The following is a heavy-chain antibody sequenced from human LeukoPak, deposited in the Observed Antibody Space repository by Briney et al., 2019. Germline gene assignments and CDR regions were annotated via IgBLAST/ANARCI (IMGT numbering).Heavy chain of an antibody. J-gene: IGHJ4*02. CDR1: GYSIGSGYY. CDR2: IYHSGST. V-gene: IGHV4-38-2*02. Sequence: SETLSLTCAVSGYSIGSGYYWGWIRQPPGKGLEWIGSIYHSGSTYYNPSLKSRATISVDTSKNQFSLKLSSVTAADTAVYYCARDLSGDYYGSGSYFDWGQGTLVTVSS. CDR3: ARDLSGDYYGSGSYFD. D-gene: IGHD3-10*01.